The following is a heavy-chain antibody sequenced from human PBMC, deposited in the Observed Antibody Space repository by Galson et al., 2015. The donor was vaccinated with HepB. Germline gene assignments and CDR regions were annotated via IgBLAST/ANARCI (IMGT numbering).Heavy chain of an antibody. CDR1: GYTFISYA. CDR3: ARASPRLLWFEPPDY. CDR2: INVGNGNT. Sequence: SVKVSCKASGYTFISYAMHWVRQAPGQRLEWMGWINVGNGNTKYSQKFQGRVTITRDTSASAAYMELSSLRSEDTAVYYCARASPRLLWFEPPDYWGQGTLVTVSS. J-gene: IGHJ4*02. D-gene: IGHD3-10*01. V-gene: IGHV1-3*01.